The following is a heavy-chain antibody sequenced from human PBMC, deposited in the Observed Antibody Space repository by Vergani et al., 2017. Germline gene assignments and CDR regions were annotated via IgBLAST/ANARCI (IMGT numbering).Heavy chain of an antibody. CDR2: INHSGST. J-gene: IGHJ4*02. Sequence: QVQLQQWGAGLLKPSETLSLTCAVYGGSFSGYYWSWIRQPPGKGLEWIGEINHSGSTNYNPSLKSRVTISVDTSKNQFSRKLSSVTAADTAVYYCARSRRAARFDYWGQGTLVTVSS. CDR3: ARSRRAARFDY. CDR1: GGSFSGYY. D-gene: IGHD6-6*01. V-gene: IGHV4-34*01.